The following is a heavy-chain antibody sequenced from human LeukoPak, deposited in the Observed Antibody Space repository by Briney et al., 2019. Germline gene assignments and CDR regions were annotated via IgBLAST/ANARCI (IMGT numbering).Heavy chain of an antibody. J-gene: IGHJ4*02. V-gene: IGHV1-8*02. CDR3: ARSLSSSRITMIRGIMGY. CDR2: VNPKNGNT. CDR1: GYTFTNFD. D-gene: IGHD3-10*01. Sequence: ASVKVSCQASGYTFTNFDIHWIRQAAGQGLEWMGWVNPKNGNTDYAQKFQGRVTLTSNTSIDTAYMELTSLRSEDTAIYYCARSLSSSRITMIRGIMGYWGRGTLVTVSS.